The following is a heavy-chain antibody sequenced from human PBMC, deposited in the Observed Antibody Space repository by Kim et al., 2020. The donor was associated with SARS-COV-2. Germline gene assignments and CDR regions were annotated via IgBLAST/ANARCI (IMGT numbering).Heavy chain of an antibody. CDR3: ARKRYFDWAADY. D-gene: IGHD3-9*01. CDR1: EYTFTDYY. J-gene: IGHJ4*02. CDR2: INPYSGNA. Sequence: ASVKVSCKASEYTFTDYYIHWVRQAPGQGLEWMGWINPYSGNADYAQKFQGRVIMTRDTSISTAYMELTRLTSDDTAVYFCARKRYFDWAADYWGQGTLLTVSS. V-gene: IGHV1-2*02.